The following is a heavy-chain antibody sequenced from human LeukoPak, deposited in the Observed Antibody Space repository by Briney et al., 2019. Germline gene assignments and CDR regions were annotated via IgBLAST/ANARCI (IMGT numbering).Heavy chain of an antibody. J-gene: IGHJ6*02. CDR2: IYYSGST. CDR1: GYSISSSSYY. CDR3: ARTYYHDSSGYYYPYYYYGMDV. V-gene: IGHV4-39*01. Sequence: SETLSLTCAVSGYSISSSSYYWGWIRQPPGKGLEWIGSIYYSGSTYYNPSLKSRVTISVDTSKNQFSLKLSSVTAADTAVYYCARTYYHDSSGYYYPYYYYGMDVWGQGTTVTVSS. D-gene: IGHD3-22*01.